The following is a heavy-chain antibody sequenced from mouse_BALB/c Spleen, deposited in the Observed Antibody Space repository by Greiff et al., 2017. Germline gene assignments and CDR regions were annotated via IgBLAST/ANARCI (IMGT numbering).Heavy chain of an antibody. CDR2: IDPANGNT. J-gene: IGHJ1*01. CDR3: AIRGSVVDWYFEV. Sequence: EVQLQESGAELVKPGASVKLSCTASGFNIKDTYMHWVKQRPEQGLEWIGRIDPANGNTKYDPKSQGKATITADTSSNTAYLQLSSLTSEDTAVYYCAIRGSVVDWYFEVWGAGTTVTVSS. D-gene: IGHD1-1*01. CDR1: GFNIKDTY. V-gene: IGHV14-3*02.